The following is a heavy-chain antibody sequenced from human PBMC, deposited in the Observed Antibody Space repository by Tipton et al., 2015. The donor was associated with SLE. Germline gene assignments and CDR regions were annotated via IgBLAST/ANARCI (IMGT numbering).Heavy chain of an antibody. CDR3: ARDEYRYDTTGYHLLGHFDF. CDR1: GGSISSSSYY. J-gene: IGHJ4*02. Sequence: TLSLTCTVSGGSISSSSYYWSWIRQYPGKGLEWIGYISYSGSTNYNSSLKSRVTISVDTSKNQFSLNLSSVTAADAAVYYCARDEYRYDTTGYHLLGHFDFWGQGTLVTVSS. CDR2: ISYSGST. D-gene: IGHD3-22*01. V-gene: IGHV4-31*03.